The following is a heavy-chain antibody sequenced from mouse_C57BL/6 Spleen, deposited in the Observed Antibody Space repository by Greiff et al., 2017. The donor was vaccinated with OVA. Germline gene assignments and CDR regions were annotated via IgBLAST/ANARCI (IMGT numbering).Heavy chain of an antibody. CDR3: ARGLLGAY. V-gene: IGHV1-52*01. Sequence: QVQLQQPGAELARPGSSVKLSCKASGYTFTSYWMHWVKQRPIQGLEWIGNIDPSDSDTHYNQKFKDKATLTVDKSSSTAYMQLSSLTSEDSAVYYCARGLLGAYWGQGTLVTVSA. CDR2: IDPSDSDT. J-gene: IGHJ3*01. D-gene: IGHD1-1*01. CDR1: GYTFTSYW.